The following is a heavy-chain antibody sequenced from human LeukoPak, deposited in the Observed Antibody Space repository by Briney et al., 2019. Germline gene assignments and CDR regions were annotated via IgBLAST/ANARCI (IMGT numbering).Heavy chain of an antibody. CDR1: GFTFSSYA. CDR2: ISGSGGST. D-gene: IGHD1-26*01. Sequence: GGSLRLSCAASGFTFSSYAMSWVRQAPGKGLEWVSSISGSGGSTYYADSVKGRFTISRDNSKNTLYLQMNSLRAEDTAVYYCAKIVAISGRPREGFDYWGQGTLVTVSS. V-gene: IGHV3-23*01. J-gene: IGHJ4*02. CDR3: AKIVAISGRPREGFDY.